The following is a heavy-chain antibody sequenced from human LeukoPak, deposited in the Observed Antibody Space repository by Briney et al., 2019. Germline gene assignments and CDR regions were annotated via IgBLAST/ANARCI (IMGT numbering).Heavy chain of an antibody. CDR3: ISGGTYFDY. CDR1: GFPFSSHW. V-gene: IGHV3-74*01. J-gene: IGHJ4*02. Sequence: PGGSLRLSCATPGFPFSSHWMDSVRHSPGKGLVWVSHIKSDVSSTNYADSVKRRFTISRDNAKNKLFLQRNSLRAEYTAVYYCISGGTYFDYWGQGTLVTVSS. CDR2: IKSDVSST. D-gene: IGHD1-7*01.